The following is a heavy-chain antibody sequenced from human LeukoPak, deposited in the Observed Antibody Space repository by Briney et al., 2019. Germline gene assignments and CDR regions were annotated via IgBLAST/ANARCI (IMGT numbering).Heavy chain of an antibody. CDR2: ISSSSSYT. D-gene: IGHD6-13*01. V-gene: IGHV3-11*03. CDR1: GLTFSDYY. Sequence: PGRSLRLSCAASGLTFSDYYMSWIRQAPGKGLEGVSYISSSSSYTNYADSVKGRFTISRDNAKNSLYLQMNSLRAEDTAVYYCARPAVGRAAAGNRDYYFDYWGQGTLVTVSS. CDR3: ARPAVGRAAAGNRDYYFDY. J-gene: IGHJ4*02.